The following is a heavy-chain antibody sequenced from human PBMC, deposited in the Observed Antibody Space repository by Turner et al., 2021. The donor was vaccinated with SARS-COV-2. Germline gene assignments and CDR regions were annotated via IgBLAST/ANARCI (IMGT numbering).Heavy chain of an antibody. J-gene: IGHJ4*02. CDR2: ITYDGNNK. Sequence: QVQVVESGGGLVKPGGSLRLSCAASGFTFSSYGMHWVRQAPGKGLEWVAVITYDGNNKYYADTVKGRFTISRDNSKNTLYLQMNSLRAEDTAVYYCAKQLGLYSNPMYYMDYWGQGTLVTVSS. CDR3: AKQLGLYSNPMYYMDY. D-gene: IGHD4-4*01. CDR1: GFTFSSYG. V-gene: IGHV3-30*18.